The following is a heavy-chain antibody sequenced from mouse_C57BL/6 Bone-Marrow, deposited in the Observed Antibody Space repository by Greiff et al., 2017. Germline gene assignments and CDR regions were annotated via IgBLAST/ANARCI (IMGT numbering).Heavy chain of an antibody. CDR3: AREGIPYSNPFAY. V-gene: IGHV1-50*01. Sequence: VQLQQPGAELVKPGASVKLSCKASGYTFTSYWMQWVKQRPGQGLEWIGEIDPSDSYTNYNQKFKGKATLTVDTASSTAYMQLSSLTSEDSAVYYCAREGIPYSNPFAYWGQGTLVTVSA. CDR1: GYTFTSYW. D-gene: IGHD2-5*01. CDR2: IDPSDSYT. J-gene: IGHJ3*01.